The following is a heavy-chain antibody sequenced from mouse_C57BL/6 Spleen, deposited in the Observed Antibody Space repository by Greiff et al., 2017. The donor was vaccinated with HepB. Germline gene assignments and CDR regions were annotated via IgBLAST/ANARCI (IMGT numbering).Heavy chain of an antibody. Sequence: VQLQQSGPELVKPGASVKISCKASGYSFTGYYMNWVKQSPEKSLEWIGEINPSTGGTTYNQKFKAKATLTVDKSSSTAYMQLKSLTSEDSAVYYCARRGLYDGNYFYAMDYWGQGTSVTVSS. V-gene: IGHV1-42*01. CDR3: ARRGLYDGNYFYAMDY. D-gene: IGHD2-3*01. CDR2: INPSTGGT. J-gene: IGHJ4*01. CDR1: GYSFTGYY.